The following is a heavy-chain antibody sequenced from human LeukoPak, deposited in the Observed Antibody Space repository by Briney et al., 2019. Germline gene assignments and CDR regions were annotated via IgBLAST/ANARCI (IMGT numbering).Heavy chain of an antibody. J-gene: IGHJ4*02. CDR3: ARGWEYSSAPLYYSDY. V-gene: IGHV4-34*01. Sequence: KPSETLSPTCAVYGGSFSGYYWSWIRQPPGKGLEWIGEINHSGSTNYNPSLKSRATISINTSKNQFSLKLSSVTAADTAVYYCARGWEYSSAPLYYSDYWGQGTLVTVSS. D-gene: IGHD6-6*01. CDR1: GGSFSGYY. CDR2: INHSGST.